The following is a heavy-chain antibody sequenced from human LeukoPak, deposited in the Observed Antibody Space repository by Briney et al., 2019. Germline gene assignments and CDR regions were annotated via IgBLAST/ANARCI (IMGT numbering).Heavy chain of an antibody. CDR1: GGSTSSGDYY. CDR2: IYYSGST. J-gene: IGHJ5*02. CDR3: ARERLRFLEWDPHTNWFDP. V-gene: IGHV4-30-4*08. D-gene: IGHD3-3*01. Sequence: SETLSLTCTVSGGSTSSGDYYWSWIRQPPGKGLEWIGYIYYSGSTYYNPSLKSRVTISVDTSKNQFSLKLSSVTAADTAVYYCARERLRFLEWDPHTNWFDPWGQRTLVTVSS.